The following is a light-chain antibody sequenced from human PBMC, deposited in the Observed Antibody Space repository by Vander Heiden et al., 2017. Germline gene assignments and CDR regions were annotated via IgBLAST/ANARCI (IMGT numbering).Light chain of an antibody. V-gene: IGKV1-8*01. J-gene: IGKJ4*01. CDR3: QQYYSYPQALT. Sequence: SSYLAWYQQKPGKAPKLLIYAASTLQSGVPSRFSGSGSGTDFTLTISCLQSEDFATYYCQQYYSYPQALTFGGGTKVEIK. CDR2: AAS. CDR1: SSY.